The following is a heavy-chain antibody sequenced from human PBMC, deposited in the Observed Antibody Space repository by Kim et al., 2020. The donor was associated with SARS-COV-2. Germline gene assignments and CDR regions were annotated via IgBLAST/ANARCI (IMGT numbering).Heavy chain of an antibody. Sequence: TTDYAAPVKGRFTISRDDSKNTLYLQMNSLKTEDTAVYYCTTALPATAFDFWGQGTLVTVSS. CDR2: TT. J-gene: IGHJ4*02. V-gene: IGHV3-15*01. CDR3: TTALPATAFDF. D-gene: IGHD2-2*01.